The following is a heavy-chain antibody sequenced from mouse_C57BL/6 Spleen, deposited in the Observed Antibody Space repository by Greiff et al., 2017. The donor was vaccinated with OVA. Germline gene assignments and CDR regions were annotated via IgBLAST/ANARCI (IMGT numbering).Heavy chain of an antibody. J-gene: IGHJ3*01. D-gene: IGHD1-1*01. CDR3: ARSAGRGSSCGFAY. Sequence: QVQLQQSGAELVKPGASVKISCKASGYTFTDYYINWVKQRPGQGLEWIGKIGPGSGSTYHNEKFKGKATLTADKSSSTAYMQLSSLTSEDSAVYFCARSAGRGSSCGFAYWGQGTLVTVSA. CDR2: IGPGSGST. CDR1: GYTFTDYY. V-gene: IGHV1-77*01.